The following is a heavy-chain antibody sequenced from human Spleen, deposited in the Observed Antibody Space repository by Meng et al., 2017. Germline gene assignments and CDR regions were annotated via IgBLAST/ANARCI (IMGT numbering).Heavy chain of an antibody. D-gene: IGHD2-21*01. J-gene: IGHJ4*02. CDR2: IKNDGSIT. Sequence: QLVESGGGLFQPGGSLRLSCAASGFSFGGYWMHWVRQAPGKGLVWVSRIKNDGSITSYADSVKGRFTVSRDNAKNTLYLEMNSLRAEDTAVYYCTRSDWFDNWGQGTLVTVSS. CDR3: TRSDWFDN. CDR1: GFSFGGYW. V-gene: IGHV3-74*01.